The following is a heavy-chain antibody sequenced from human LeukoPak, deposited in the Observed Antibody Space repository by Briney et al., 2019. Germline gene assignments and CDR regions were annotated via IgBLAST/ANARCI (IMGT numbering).Heavy chain of an antibody. CDR3: AKPAGDYVGQLDAFDI. CDR1: GFTFSNYG. J-gene: IGHJ3*02. V-gene: IGHV3-23*01. D-gene: IGHD4-17*01. CDR2: ISGSGHNT. Sequence: DPGGSLRLSCAASGFTFSNYGMNWVRQAPGKGLEWVSAISGSGHNTYYADAVKSRFTISRGTSKSTLYLQMNSLRADDTAVFYCAKPAGDYVGQLDAFDIWGQGTMVTVSS.